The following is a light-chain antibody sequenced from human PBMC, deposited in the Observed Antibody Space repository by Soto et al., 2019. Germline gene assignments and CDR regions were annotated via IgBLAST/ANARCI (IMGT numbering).Light chain of an antibody. J-gene: IGLJ2*01. V-gene: IGLV1-51*01. CDR3: ATRESSLSAGVV. CDR2: DNY. Sequence: QSVLTQPPSVSAAPGQKVTTSCSGSTSNIGNNFVSWYQQLPGTAPKLLIYDNYKRPSGSPDRFSGSKSGTSATLDITGLQTGDEADYYCATRESSLSAGVVFGGGTKVTVL. CDR1: TSNIGNNF.